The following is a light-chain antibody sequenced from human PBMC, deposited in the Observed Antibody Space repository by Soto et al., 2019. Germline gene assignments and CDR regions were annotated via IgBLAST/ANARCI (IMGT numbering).Light chain of an antibody. CDR3: QQRSDWPLT. CDR2: DAS. CDR1: QSVSSY. Sequence: EIVLTQSPATLSLSPGERATLSCRASQSVSSYLAWYQQKPGQAPSLLIYDASNRATGVPARFSRSGSGTDFTLTISRPEPEDFAVYYCQQRSDWPLTFGGGTKVEIK. V-gene: IGKV3-11*01. J-gene: IGKJ4*01.